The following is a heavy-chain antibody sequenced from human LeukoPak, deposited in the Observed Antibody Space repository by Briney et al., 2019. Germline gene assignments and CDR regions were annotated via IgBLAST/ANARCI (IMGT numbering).Heavy chain of an antibody. V-gene: IGHV5-51*01. CDR3: ARANYYGSGSPDAFDI. D-gene: IGHD3-10*01. Sequence: GESLKISCKGSGYSFTSYWIGWVRQMPGKGLEWMGIIYPGDSDTRYSPSFQGQVTISADKSISTAYLQWSSLKASDTAMYYCARANYYGSGSPDAFDIWGQGTMVTVSS. CDR1: GYSFTSYW. CDR2: IYPGDSDT. J-gene: IGHJ3*02.